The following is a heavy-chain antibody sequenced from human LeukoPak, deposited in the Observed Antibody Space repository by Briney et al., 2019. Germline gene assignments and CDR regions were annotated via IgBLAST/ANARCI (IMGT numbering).Heavy chain of an antibody. J-gene: IGHJ6*02. Sequence: GGSLRLSCAASGFTFFTYGMHWVRQAPGKGLEWVAVIGGSGGSTYYADSVKGRFTISRDNSKNTLYLQMNSLRAEDTAVYYCAKDPHQLAYCGGDCTYYYYGMDVWGQGTTVTVSS. D-gene: IGHD2-21*02. CDR3: AKDPHQLAYCGGDCTYYYYGMDV. CDR2: IGGSGGST. V-gene: IGHV3-23*01. CDR1: GFTFFTYG.